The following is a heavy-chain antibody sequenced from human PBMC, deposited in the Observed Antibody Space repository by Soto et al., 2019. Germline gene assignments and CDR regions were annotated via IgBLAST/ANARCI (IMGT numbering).Heavy chain of an antibody. V-gene: IGHV5-51*01. Sequence: PGESLKISCHASGYNFATYWIAWVRQMPGKGLEYMGIIYPGNSDARYSPSFQGQVTFSADKSISTAYLHWSSLKASDTAMYYCARHGFYGDYASNYFDPWGQGTLVTVSS. J-gene: IGHJ5*02. CDR2: IYPGNSDA. D-gene: IGHD4-17*01. CDR1: GYNFATYW. CDR3: ARHGFYGDYASNYFDP.